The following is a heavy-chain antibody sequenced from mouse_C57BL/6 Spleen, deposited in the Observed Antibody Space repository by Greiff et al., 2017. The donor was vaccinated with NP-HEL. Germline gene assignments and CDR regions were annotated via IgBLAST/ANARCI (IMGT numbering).Heavy chain of an antibody. CDR2: IDPETGGT. CDR1: GYTFTDYE. J-gene: IGHJ2*01. D-gene: IGHD1-1*01. CDR3: TRDLNYYGSSYFDY. Sequence: VQLQESGAELVRPGASVTLSCKASGYTFTDYEMHWVKQTPVHGLEWIGAIDPETGGTAYNQKFKGKAILTADKSSSTAYMELRSLTSEDSAVYYCTRDLNYYGSSYFDYWGQGTTLTVSS. V-gene: IGHV1-15*01.